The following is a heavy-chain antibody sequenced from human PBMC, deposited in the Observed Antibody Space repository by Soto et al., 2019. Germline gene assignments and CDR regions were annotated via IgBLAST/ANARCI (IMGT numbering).Heavy chain of an antibody. CDR2: ISYDGSNK. CDR1: GFTFGSYA. V-gene: IGHV3-30-3*01. J-gene: IGHJ4*02. D-gene: IGHD2-2*01. CDR3: ARDHPPLYCISTSCYSGLNPIPGFDY. Sequence: PGGSLRLSCAASGFTFGSYAMHWVRQAPGKGLEWVAVISYDGSNKYYADSVKGRFTISRDNSKNTLYLQMNSLRAEDTAVYYCARDHPPLYCISTSCYSGLNPIPGFDYWGQGTLVTVSS.